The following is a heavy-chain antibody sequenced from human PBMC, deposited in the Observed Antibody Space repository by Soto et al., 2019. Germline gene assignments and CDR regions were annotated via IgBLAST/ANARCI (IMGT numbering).Heavy chain of an antibody. CDR2: MKQDGSEK. CDR1: GFTFSNYW. V-gene: IGHV3-7*04. Sequence: EVQLVESGGGLVQPGGSLRLSCVASGFTFSNYWMGWVRQAPGKGLEWVANMKQDGSEKYYLDSVKGRFTISRDNAKNSLFLQMNSLRAEDTAVYYCAGGVYVLDPWGQGTLVTVSS. J-gene: IGHJ5*02. CDR3: AGGVYVLDP. D-gene: IGHD3-10*02.